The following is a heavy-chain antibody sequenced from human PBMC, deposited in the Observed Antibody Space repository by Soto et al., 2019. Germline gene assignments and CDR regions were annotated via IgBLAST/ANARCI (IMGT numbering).Heavy chain of an antibody. D-gene: IGHD3-22*01. CDR3: ATEGSFDSSGFCDYFHY. CDR1: GFTFSSYT. V-gene: IGHV3-23*01. Sequence: EVQLLEAGGGLVQPGGSLRLSCTASGFTFSSYTMSWVRQAPGQGLEWVSAISGSGGSTFYADSVKGRFAISRDNSKNTLFLQMNSLRADDPAVYYCATEGSFDSSGFCDYFHYWGQRTLVTVSS. J-gene: IGHJ4*02. CDR2: ISGSGGST.